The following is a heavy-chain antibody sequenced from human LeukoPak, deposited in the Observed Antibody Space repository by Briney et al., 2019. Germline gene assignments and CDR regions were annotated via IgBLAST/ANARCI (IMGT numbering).Heavy chain of an antibody. Sequence: ASVKVSCTVYGYTLTELSMHWVRQAPGKGLEWMGGFDPGYGETIYPQKFQGRVTMTEDTSTDTAYMELSSLRSEDTAVYYCATEGIVTTLGRPFYSMDVWGQGTTVTVSS. D-gene: IGHD5-12*01. V-gene: IGHV1-24*01. CDR3: ATEGIVTTLGRPFYSMDV. J-gene: IGHJ6*02. CDR1: GYTLTELS. CDR2: FDPGYGET.